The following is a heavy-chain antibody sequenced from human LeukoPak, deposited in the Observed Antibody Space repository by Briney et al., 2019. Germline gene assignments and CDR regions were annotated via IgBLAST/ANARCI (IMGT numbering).Heavy chain of an antibody. J-gene: IGHJ5*02. D-gene: IGHD5-12*01. Sequence: SETLSLTCAVSGGSISSGGYSWSWIRQPPGKGLEWIGYIYHSGSTYYNPSLKSRVTISVDRSKNQFSLKLGSVTAADTAVYYCAREEGYFDPWGQGTLVTVSS. CDR2: IYHSGST. CDR1: GGSISSGGYS. CDR3: AREEGYFDP. V-gene: IGHV4-30-2*01.